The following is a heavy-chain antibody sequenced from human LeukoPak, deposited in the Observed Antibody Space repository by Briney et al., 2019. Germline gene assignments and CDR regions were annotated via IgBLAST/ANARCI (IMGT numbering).Heavy chain of an antibody. CDR3: AKDIRIGIIVGGGFDI. Sequence: PGWSLRLSCAASGFTFDDYAMHWVRQVPGKGLEWVSGISWNSGSIDYADSVKGRFTISRDNAKNSLYLQMNSLRAEDTALYYCAKDIRIGIIVGGGFDIWGQGTMVTVSS. D-gene: IGHD3-22*01. J-gene: IGHJ3*02. CDR2: ISWNSGSI. V-gene: IGHV3-9*01. CDR1: GFTFDDYA.